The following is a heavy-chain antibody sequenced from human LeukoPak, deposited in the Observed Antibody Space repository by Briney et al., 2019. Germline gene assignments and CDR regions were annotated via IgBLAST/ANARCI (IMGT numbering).Heavy chain of an antibody. V-gene: IGHV3-21*01. CDR1: GFTFSSYS. CDR2: ISSSSRYI. CDR3: ATLIAARY. Sequence: GGSLRLSCAASGFTFSSYSMNWVRQAPGKGLEWVSSISSSSRYIYYADSVKGRFTISRDNAKNSLYLQMNSLRAEDTAVYYCATLIAARYWGQGTPVTVSS. D-gene: IGHD6-6*01. J-gene: IGHJ4*02.